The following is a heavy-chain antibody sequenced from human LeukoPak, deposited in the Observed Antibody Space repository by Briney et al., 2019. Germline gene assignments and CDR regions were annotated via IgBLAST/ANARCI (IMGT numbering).Heavy chain of an antibody. V-gene: IGHV4-59*08. D-gene: IGHD1-26*01. CDR2: IYYSGST. CDR3: ARNSGSYYVADY. CDR1: GGSISSYY. J-gene: IGHJ4*02. Sequence: SETLSLTCTVSGGSISSYYWSWIRQPPGKGLEWIGYIYYSGSTNYNPSLKSRVTISVDTSKNQFSLRLSSVTAADTAVYYCARNSGSYYVADYWGQGTLVTVSS.